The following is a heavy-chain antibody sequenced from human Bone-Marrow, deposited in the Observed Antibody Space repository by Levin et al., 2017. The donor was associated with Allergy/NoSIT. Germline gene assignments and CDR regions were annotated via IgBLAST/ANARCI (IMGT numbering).Heavy chain of an antibody. CDR1: GYTLTELS. D-gene: IGHD3-9*01. CDR2: FDPEDGET. CDR3: ALRARAGYRFDY. J-gene: IGHJ4*02. Sequence: PVASVKVSCKVSGYTLTELSMHWVRQAPGKGLEWMGGFDPEDGETIYAQKFQGRVTMTEDTSTDTAYMELSSLRSEDTAVYYCALRARAGYRFDYWGQGTLVTVSS. V-gene: IGHV1-24*01.